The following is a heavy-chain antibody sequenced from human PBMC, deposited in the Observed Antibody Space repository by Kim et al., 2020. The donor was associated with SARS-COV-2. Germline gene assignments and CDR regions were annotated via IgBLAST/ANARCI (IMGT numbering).Heavy chain of an antibody. CDR1: GGSFSGYY. Sequence: SETLSLTCAVYGGSFSGYYWSWIRQPPGKGLEWIGEINHSGSTNYNPSLKSRVTISVDTSKNQFSLKLSSVTAADTAVYYCARAQYYYDSSIGYWGQGTLVTVSS. CDR2: INHSGST. V-gene: IGHV4-34*01. J-gene: IGHJ4*02. CDR3: ARAQYYYDSSIGY. D-gene: IGHD3-22*01.